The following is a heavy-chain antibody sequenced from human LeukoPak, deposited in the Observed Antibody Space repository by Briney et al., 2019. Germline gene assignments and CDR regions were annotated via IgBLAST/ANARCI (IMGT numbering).Heavy chain of an antibody. CDR3: ARVVDGSDY. J-gene: IGHJ4*02. Sequence: GGSLRLSCAASGFTFSSYEMNWVRQAPGKGLEWVSYISSSGSTIYYADSVKGRFTISRDNAENSLYLQMNSLRAEDTAVYYCARVVDGSDYWGQGTLVTVSS. CDR2: ISSSGSTI. CDR1: GFTFSSYE. V-gene: IGHV3-48*03. D-gene: IGHD3-10*01.